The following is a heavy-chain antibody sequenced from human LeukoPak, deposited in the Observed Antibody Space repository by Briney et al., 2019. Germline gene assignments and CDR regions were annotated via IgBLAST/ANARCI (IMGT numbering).Heavy chain of an antibody. D-gene: IGHD2-8*01. V-gene: IGHV3-13*05. CDR2: IGTAGDP. CDR3: ARGYCTNGVCYTGYGMDV. J-gene: IGHJ6*02. Sequence: GGSLRLSCGASGFTFSSYDMHWVRQARGKGLEWVSAIGTAGDPYYPGSGKGRFNISRKNAKNSLYLQMNSLRAGDTAVYYCARGYCTNGVCYTGYGMDVWGQGTTVTVSS. CDR1: GFTFSSYD.